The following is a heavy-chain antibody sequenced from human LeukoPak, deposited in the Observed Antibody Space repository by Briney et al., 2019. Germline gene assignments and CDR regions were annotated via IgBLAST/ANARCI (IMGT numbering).Heavy chain of an antibody. Sequence: GASVKVSCKASGYTFISYGISWVRQAPGQGLEWMGWISAYNGNTNYAQKLQGRVTMTTDTSTSTVYMELRSLRSDDTAVYYCAVDSSGLTDYWGQGTLVTVSS. V-gene: IGHV1-18*01. J-gene: IGHJ4*02. CDR1: GYTFISYG. CDR3: AVDSSGLTDY. CDR2: ISAYNGNT. D-gene: IGHD3-22*01.